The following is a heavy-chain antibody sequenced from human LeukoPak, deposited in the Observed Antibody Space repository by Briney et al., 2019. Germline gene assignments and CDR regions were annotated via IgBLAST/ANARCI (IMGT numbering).Heavy chain of an antibody. CDR1: GFTFSTYS. CDR2: ITGSGSPI. CDR3: VRDAAALDY. V-gene: IGHV3-48*02. Sequence: GGSLRHSCAASGFTFSTYSMNWVRQAPGKGLEWVSYITGSGSPIYYADSVKGRFTISRDNAKNSLYLQMNSLRDEDTAVYYCVRDAAALDYWGQGALVTVSS. J-gene: IGHJ4*02.